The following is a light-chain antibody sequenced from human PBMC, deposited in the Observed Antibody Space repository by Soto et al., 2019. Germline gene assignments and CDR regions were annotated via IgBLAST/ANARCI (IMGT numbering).Light chain of an antibody. CDR2: DAS. CDR3: QQFSNWPFP. J-gene: IGKJ3*01. Sequence: EIVLTQSPATLSLSPGERATLSCRASQSVSTCLAWYQQEPGQAPRLLIYDASNRATGIPARFSGSGSGADFPLTIRSLEPVDVAVYYCQQFSNWPFPFGSGTKVDIK. V-gene: IGKV3-11*01. CDR1: QSVSTC.